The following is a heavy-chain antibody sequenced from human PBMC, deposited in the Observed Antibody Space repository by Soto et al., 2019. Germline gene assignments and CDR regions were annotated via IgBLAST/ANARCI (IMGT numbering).Heavy chain of an antibody. V-gene: IGHV4-39*02. CDR3: ARSMTGRLLDY. Sequence: QLQLQESDPGLVRPSESLSLTCSVSGGSTKTSNTYWVWIRKHPRKGLEWIGYIYHSGTTSYNPSLTGRVTISVDTSKNHFSLKLTSVTAADTAVYYCARSMTGRLLDYWGQGTLVTVSS. J-gene: IGHJ4*02. D-gene: IGHD4-17*01. CDR1: GGSTKTSNTY. CDR2: IYHSGTT.